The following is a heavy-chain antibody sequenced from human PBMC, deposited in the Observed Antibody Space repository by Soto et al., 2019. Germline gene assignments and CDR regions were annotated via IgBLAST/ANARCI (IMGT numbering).Heavy chain of an antibody. Sequence: LRLSCAASGFTFSSYGMHWVRQAPGKGLEWVAVIWYDGSNKYYADSVKGRFTISRDNSKNTLYLQMNSLRAEDTAVYYCARAGRARYCSGGSCRGCYYYYGMDVWGQGTTVTVSS. CDR1: GFTFSSYG. V-gene: IGHV3-33*01. D-gene: IGHD2-15*01. CDR2: IWYDGSNK. J-gene: IGHJ6*02. CDR3: ARAGRARYCSGGSCRGCYYYYGMDV.